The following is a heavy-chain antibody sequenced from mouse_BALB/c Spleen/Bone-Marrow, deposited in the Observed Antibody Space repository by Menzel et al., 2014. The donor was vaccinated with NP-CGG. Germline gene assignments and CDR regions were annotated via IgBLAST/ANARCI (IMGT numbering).Heavy chain of an antibody. Sequence: EVQLQQSGPELVKPGASVKMSCKASGYTFTNYVMHWVKQKPGQGLEWIGYINPYNDGTKYNEKFKGKATLTSDKSSSTAYMELSSLTSEDSAVYYCARYPDYYGSSYAIDYWGQGTSVTVSS. D-gene: IGHD1-1*01. J-gene: IGHJ4*01. CDR1: GYTFTNYV. V-gene: IGHV1-14*01. CDR2: INPYNDGT. CDR3: ARYPDYYGSSYAIDY.